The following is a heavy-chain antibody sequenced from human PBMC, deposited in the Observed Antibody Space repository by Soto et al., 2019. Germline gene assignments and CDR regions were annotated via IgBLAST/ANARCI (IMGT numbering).Heavy chain of an antibody. Sequence: QVQLQESGPGLVKPSGTLSLTCAVSGGSISSSNWWSWVRQPPGKGLEWIGEIYHSGSTNYNPSLKSRVTISVDKAKNQFSLKRSAVTAADTAVYYCASVRGGYYYAMDVWGQGTTVTVSS. V-gene: IGHV4-4*02. D-gene: IGHD3-10*02. CDR1: GGSISSSNW. CDR2: IYHSGST. CDR3: ASVRGGYYYAMDV. J-gene: IGHJ6*02.